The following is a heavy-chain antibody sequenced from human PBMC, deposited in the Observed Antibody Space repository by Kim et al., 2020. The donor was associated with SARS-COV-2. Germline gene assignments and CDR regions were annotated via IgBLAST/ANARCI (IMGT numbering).Heavy chain of an antibody. Sequence: SETLSLTCTVSGGSISSSSYYWGWIRQPPGKGLEWIGSIYYSGSTYYNPSLKSRVTISVDTSKNQFSLKLSSVTAADTAVYYCARRRLNSGYDLVFYYWGQGTLVTVSS. CDR2: IYYSGST. CDR3: ARRRLNSGYDLVFYY. CDR1: GGSISSSSYY. D-gene: IGHD5-12*01. J-gene: IGHJ4*02. V-gene: IGHV4-39*01.